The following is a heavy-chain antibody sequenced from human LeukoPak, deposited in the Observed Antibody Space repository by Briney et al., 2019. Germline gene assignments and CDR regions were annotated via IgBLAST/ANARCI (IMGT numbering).Heavy chain of an antibody. J-gene: IGHJ6*02. D-gene: IGHD2-2*01. Sequence: GESLKISCKGSGYSFTSYWISWVRQMPGKGLEWMGRIDPSDSYTNYSPSFQGHVTISADKSISTAYLQWSSLKASNTAIYYCARLVPAASYYYYGMDVWGQGTTVTVSS. CDR1: GYSFTSYW. CDR2: IDPSDSYT. CDR3: ARLVPAASYYYYGMDV. V-gene: IGHV5-10-1*01.